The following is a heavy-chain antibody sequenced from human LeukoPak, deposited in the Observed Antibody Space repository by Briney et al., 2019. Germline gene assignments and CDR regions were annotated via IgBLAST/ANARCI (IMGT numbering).Heavy chain of an antibody. CDR3: VKDPPITMVRGAIIDFDY. J-gene: IGHJ4*02. Sequence: PGGSLRLSCAASGFTFSRYAMSWVRQAPGKGLEWVSAISGSGNATYYADSAKGRFTISRDNSKNTLYLQMNSLRAEDTAVYYCVKDPPITMVRGAIIDFDYWGQGTLVTVSS. D-gene: IGHD3-10*01. CDR1: GFTFSRYA. V-gene: IGHV3-23*01. CDR2: ISGSGNAT.